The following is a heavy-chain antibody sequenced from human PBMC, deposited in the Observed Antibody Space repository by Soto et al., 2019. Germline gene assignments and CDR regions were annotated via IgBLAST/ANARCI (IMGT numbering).Heavy chain of an antibody. CDR3: ARGSRTDAFY. CDR1: GFTFSNYW. Sequence: GGSLRLSCAASGFTFSNYWMNWVRRTPEKGLEWVANIKHDGSETYYVDSVKGRFIISRDNAKTSLYLQMNSLRAQDTAVYYCARGSRTDAFYWGRGTLVTVSS. CDR2: IKHDGSET. J-gene: IGHJ4*02. V-gene: IGHV3-7*01.